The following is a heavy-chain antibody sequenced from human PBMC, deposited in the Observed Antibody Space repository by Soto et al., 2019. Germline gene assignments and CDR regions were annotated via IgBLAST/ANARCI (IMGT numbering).Heavy chain of an antibody. J-gene: IGHJ4*02. V-gene: IGHV3-33*01. CDR3: ARGRYYDILTGYASFDN. CDR2: IWYDGRNK. D-gene: IGHD3-9*01. CDR1: GFTFSSYG. Sequence: ESGGGVVQPGRSLRLSCAASGFTFSSYGMHWVRQAPGKGLEWVAVIWYDGRNKYYADSVKGRFTISRDDSKNTLYVQMNSLRAEDTAVYYCARGRYYDILTGYASFDNWGQGTLVTVSS.